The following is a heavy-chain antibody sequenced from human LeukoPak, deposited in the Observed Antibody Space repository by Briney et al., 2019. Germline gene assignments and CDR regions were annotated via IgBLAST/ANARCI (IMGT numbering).Heavy chain of an antibody. CDR2: IYPGDSDT. V-gene: IGHV5-51*01. CDR1: GYSFTSYW. J-gene: IGHJ4*02. Sequence: GESLKISCKGSGYSFTSYWIGWVRQMPGKGLEWMGIIYPGDSDTRYSPSFQGQVTISADKSISTAYLQWSSLKASDTAMYYCARQGDYYDSSGSIGDYWGQGTLVTVSS. CDR3: ARQGDYYDSSGSIGDY. D-gene: IGHD3-22*01.